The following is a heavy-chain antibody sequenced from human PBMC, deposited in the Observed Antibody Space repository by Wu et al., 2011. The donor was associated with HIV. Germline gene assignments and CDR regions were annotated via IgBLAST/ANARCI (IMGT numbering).Heavy chain of an antibody. J-gene: IGHJ6*03. V-gene: IGHV1-69*15. D-gene: IGHD3-9*01. Sequence: HVQLLQSGAEVKRPGASVKVSCKATGDPFSTNTINWVRQTPGQGLEWMGRIVPIFATPNYAQKFQGRLTLTADEATNAAYMELRGLRSEDTGVYYCASRGPPEKPYFPFYMDVWGKGTTVTVS. CDR1: GDPFSTNT. CDR3: ASRGPPEKPYFPFYMDV. CDR2: IVPIFATP.